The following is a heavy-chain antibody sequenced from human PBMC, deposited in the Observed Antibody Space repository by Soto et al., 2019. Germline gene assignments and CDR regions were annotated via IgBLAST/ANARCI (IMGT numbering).Heavy chain of an antibody. CDR3: AKDRGWSRHYYAFDI. D-gene: IGHD2-15*01. J-gene: IGHJ3*02. V-gene: IGHV3-23*01. Sequence: PGGSLRLSCAASGFTFSSYAMSWVRQAPGKGLEWVSAISGSGGSTYYVDSVKGRFTISRDNSKNTLYLQMNSLRAEDTAVYYCAKDRGWSRHYYAFDIWGQGTMVTVSS. CDR2: ISGSGGST. CDR1: GFTFSSYA.